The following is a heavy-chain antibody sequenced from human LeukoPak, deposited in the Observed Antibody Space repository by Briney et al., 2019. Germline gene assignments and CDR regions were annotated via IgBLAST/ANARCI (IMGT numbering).Heavy chain of an antibody. D-gene: IGHD3-22*01. CDR3: ARGGYYYDSSGYSSYWYFDL. V-gene: IGHV4-34*01. CDR2: INHSGST. CDR1: GGSFSGYY. Sequence: PSETLSLTCAVYGGSFSGYYWSWIRQPPGKGLDCIGEINHSGSTNYNPSLKSRVTISVDTSKNQFSLKLSSVTAADTAVYYCARGGYYYDSSGYSSYWYFDLWGRGTLVTVSS. J-gene: IGHJ2*01.